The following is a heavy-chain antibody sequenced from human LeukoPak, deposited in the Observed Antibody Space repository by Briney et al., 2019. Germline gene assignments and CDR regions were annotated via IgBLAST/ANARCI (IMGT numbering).Heavy chain of an antibody. J-gene: IGHJ4*02. V-gene: IGHV4-61*02. CDR2: IYTSGST. D-gene: IGHD3-22*01. Sequence: PSQTLSLTCTVSGGSISSGSYYWSWIRQPAGKGLEWIGRIYTSGSTNYNPSLKSRVTISVDTSKNQFSLKLSSVTAADTAVYYCARDQAEEGVTMIAFDYWGQGTLVTVSS. CDR1: GGSISSGSYY. CDR3: ARDQAEEGVTMIAFDY.